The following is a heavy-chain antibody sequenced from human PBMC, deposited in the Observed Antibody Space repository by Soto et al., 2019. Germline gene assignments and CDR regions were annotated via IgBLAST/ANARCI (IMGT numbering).Heavy chain of an antibody. CDR3: ARDGGFYYGMDV. Sequence: QVQLQESGPGLVKPSETLSLTCTVSGGSIGSYYWNWIRQPPGKGLEWIGYIYYSGSTNYNPSLKSRVTTSVDTSKNQFSLKLSSLTAADTAVYYCARDGGFYYGMDVWGQGTTVTVSS. CDR1: GGSIGSYY. D-gene: IGHD3-3*01. J-gene: IGHJ6*02. CDR2: IYYSGST. V-gene: IGHV4-59*01.